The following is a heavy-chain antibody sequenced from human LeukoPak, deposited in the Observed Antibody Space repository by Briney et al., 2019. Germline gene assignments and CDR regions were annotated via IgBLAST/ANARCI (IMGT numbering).Heavy chain of an antibody. CDR2: ISGSGGST. V-gene: IGHV3-23*01. J-gene: IGHJ4*02. Sequence: GGSLRLSCAASGFTFSSYAMSWVRQAPGKGLEWVSAISGSGGSTYYADSVKGRFTISRDNSKNTLYLQMNSLRAEDTAVYYCAKDGAGPGSAPYYFDYWGQGTLVTVSS. CDR3: AKDGAGPGSAPYYFDY. CDR1: GFTFSSYA. D-gene: IGHD3-16*01.